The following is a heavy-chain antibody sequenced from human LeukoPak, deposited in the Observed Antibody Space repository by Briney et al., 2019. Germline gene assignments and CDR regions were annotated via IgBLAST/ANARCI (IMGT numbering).Heavy chain of an antibody. Sequence: SETLSLTCAVSGGSISSNSYYWGWIRQPPGKGLERIGNIYYSGSTYYNPSLKSRVTISVDTSKNQFSLKLSSVTAADTAVYFCVRLYSFGLHYYYYMDVWGKGTTVTISS. CDR1: GGSISSNSYY. V-gene: IGHV4-39*01. D-gene: IGHD5-18*01. J-gene: IGHJ6*03. CDR2: IYYSGST. CDR3: VRLYSFGLHYYYYMDV.